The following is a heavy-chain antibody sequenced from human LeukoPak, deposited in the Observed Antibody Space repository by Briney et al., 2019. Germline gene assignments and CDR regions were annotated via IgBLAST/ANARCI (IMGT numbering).Heavy chain of an antibody. J-gene: IGHJ6*03. CDR1: GGSFSGYY. V-gene: IGHV4-34*01. CDR3: ARKPRTTGTTTHSYYYYYYMDV. Sequence: PSETLSLTCAVYGGSFSGYYWSWIRQPPGKGLEGIGEINHSGSTNYNPSLKSRVTISVDTSKNQFSLKLSSVTAADTAVYYCARKPRTTGTTTHSYYYYYYMDVWGKGTTVTVSS. D-gene: IGHD1-1*01. CDR2: INHSGST.